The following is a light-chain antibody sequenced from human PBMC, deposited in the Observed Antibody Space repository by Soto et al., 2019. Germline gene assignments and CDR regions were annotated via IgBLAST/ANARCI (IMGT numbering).Light chain of an antibody. J-gene: IGKJ1*01. CDR1: KSFSNNY. CDR3: QQYRDSRT. Sequence: EIVLTQSPGTLSLSPGERAPPSCRASKSFSNNYLAWYQQKPGQAPRLLIYGASSRATGIPDRFSGSGSGTDFTLTISRLEPEDFAVYYCQQYRDSRTFGQGTKVDIK. CDR2: GAS. V-gene: IGKV3-20*01.